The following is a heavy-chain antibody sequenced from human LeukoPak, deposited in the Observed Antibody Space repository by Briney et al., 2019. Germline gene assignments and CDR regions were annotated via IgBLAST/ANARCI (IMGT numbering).Heavy chain of an antibody. V-gene: IGHV3-23*01. CDR3: AKQQRIRHCSECVCMEGYYFDY. Sequence: GGSLRLSCTGCGLPLNIYAMSWVRQAPGQGLEWVSGLSRGGETTNYADSVKGRFTVPRDTSKNMVFLQMNDLRPEDTAVYYCAKQQRIRHCSECVCMEGYYFDYWGQGSLVTVSS. CDR2: LSRGGETT. J-gene: IGHJ4*02. CDR1: GLPLNIYA. D-gene: IGHD6-13*01.